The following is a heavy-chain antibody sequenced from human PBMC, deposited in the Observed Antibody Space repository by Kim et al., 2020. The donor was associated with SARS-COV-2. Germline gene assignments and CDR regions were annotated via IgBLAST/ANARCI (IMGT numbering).Heavy chain of an antibody. Sequence: GGSLRLSCAASGFTFGSYAMQWVRQAPGKGLEWVSSIGGSGGRTYYADSVKGRFTISRDNSKNTLFLQMNSLRAEDTAIYHCAKDGPSSWSGYYDYRGQG. D-gene: IGHD3-3*01. J-gene: IGHJ4*02. V-gene: IGHV3-23*01. CDR2: IGGSGGRT. CDR1: GFTFGSYA. CDR3: AKDGPSSWSGYYDY.